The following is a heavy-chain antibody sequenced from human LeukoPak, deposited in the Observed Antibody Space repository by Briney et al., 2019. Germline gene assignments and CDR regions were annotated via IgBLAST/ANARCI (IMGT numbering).Heavy chain of an antibody. J-gene: IGHJ4*02. Sequence: GGSLRLSCAASGFTFSSYAMHWVRQSPGKGLEWVAVISYDGSNKYYADSVKGRFTISRDNSKNTLYLQMNSLRAEDTAVYYCARDRGSSWYYFDYWGQGTLVTVSS. CDR2: ISYDGSNK. V-gene: IGHV3-30-3*01. CDR1: GFTFSSYA. CDR3: ARDRGSSWYYFDY. D-gene: IGHD6-13*01.